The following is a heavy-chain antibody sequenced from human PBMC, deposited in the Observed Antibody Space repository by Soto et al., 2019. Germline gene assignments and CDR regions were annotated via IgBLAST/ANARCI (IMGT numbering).Heavy chain of an antibody. J-gene: IGHJ4*02. V-gene: IGHV3-23*01. CDR3: AKQRAGYGSGSDTFYFDF. D-gene: IGHD3-10*01. CDR2: LSGSGGTT. CDR1: GFTFSTYA. Sequence: PGGSVRLSXSTSGFTFSTYAMNWVRQAPGKGLEWVSALSGSGGTTYYADSVRGRFTISRDNSKNTLFLQMSSLRAEDTALYYCAKQRAGYGSGSDTFYFDFWGQGTLVTVSS.